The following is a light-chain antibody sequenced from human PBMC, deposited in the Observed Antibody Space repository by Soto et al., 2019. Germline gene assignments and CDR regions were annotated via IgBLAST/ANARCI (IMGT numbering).Light chain of an antibody. Sequence: QSALTQPASVSGSPGQSITISCTGTSSDVGSYNLVSWYQQHPGKAPKLMIYEASKRPSVVSNRFSGSKSGNTASLTISGLQAEDEADYYCYSFAGSSTVVFGGGTKLTVL. J-gene: IGLJ2*01. V-gene: IGLV2-23*01. CDR2: EAS. CDR3: YSFAGSSTVV. CDR1: SSDVGSYNL.